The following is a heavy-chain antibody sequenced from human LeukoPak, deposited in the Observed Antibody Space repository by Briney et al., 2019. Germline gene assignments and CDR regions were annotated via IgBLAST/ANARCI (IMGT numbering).Heavy chain of an antibody. V-gene: IGHV3-23*01. CDR1: GFIFSGYS. J-gene: IGHJ4*02. D-gene: IGHD3-10*01. Sequence: LAGGSLRLSCAASGFIFSGYSMNWVRQAPGKGLEWVSSFNDTGSSTYYADSVKGRFTISRDNSKNTLYLQMTNLRAEDTAVYFCAKDLLRIYWRTFDSWGQGALVIVSS. CDR3: AKDLLRIYWRTFDS. CDR2: FNDTGSST.